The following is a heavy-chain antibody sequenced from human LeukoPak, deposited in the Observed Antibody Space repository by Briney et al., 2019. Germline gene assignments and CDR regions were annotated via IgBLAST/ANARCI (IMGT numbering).Heavy chain of an antibody. D-gene: IGHD1-26*01. Sequence: GGSLRLSCAASGFTFSSYWVSWVRQAPGKGLEWVANIKQDGSEKYYVDSVKGRFTISRDNAKNSLYLQMNSLRAEDTAVYYCASDSGSFGGFWGQGTLVTVSS. CDR2: IKQDGSEK. CDR1: GFTFSSYW. CDR3: ASDSGSFGGF. J-gene: IGHJ4*02. V-gene: IGHV3-7*01.